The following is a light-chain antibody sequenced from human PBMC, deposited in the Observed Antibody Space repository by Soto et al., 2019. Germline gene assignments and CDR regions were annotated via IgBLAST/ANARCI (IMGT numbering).Light chain of an antibody. J-gene: IGLJ1*01. Sequence: QSALTQPPSAAGSPGQSVAISCTGTSSDVGGYNYVSWYQQHPGKAPKIMIYEVNKRPSGVPDRFSGSKSGNTASLSVSVLQAEDEAYYYCSSYAGSSNVFGTGTKLTVL. CDR2: EVN. CDR1: SSDVGGYNY. CDR3: SSYAGSSNV. V-gene: IGLV2-8*01.